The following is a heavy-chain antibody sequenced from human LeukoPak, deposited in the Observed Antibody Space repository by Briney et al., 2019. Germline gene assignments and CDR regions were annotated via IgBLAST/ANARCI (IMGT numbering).Heavy chain of an antibody. CDR3: AKVKGEVIGVFDI. CDR2: ISYDGNNR. CDR1: RFTFSSYG. V-gene: IGHV3-30*18. J-gene: IGHJ3*02. D-gene: IGHD3-16*01. Sequence: PGGSLRLSCAAPRFTFSSYGMHWVRQAPGKGLEWVAVISYDGNNRYYADSVKGRFTISRYNSKITLYLQMNSLRAEDTAVYYCAKVKGEVIGVFDIWGQGTMVTVSS.